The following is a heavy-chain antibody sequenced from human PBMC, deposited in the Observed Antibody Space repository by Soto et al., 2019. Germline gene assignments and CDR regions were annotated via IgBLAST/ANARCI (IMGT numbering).Heavy chain of an antibody. J-gene: IGHJ5*02. CDR1: GYPFIKYG. D-gene: IGHD3-9*01. CDR2: IKVDSGYT. V-gene: IGHV1-18*04. Sequence: QLQLVQSAAEVKKPGASVRVSCKAYGYPFIKYGISWIRQAPEQGLEWMGWIKVDSGYTNYAQKFQGRVTMTADSPSHTPCLELRSLRLDDPFVYFCATSFDTGVVPWGEGSLVSVSS. CDR3: ATSFDTGVVP.